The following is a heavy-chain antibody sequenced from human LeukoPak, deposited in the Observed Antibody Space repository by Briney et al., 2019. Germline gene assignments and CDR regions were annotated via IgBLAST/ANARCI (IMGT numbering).Heavy chain of an antibody. CDR3: AGHHPRNTVDF. V-gene: IGHV4-59*08. D-gene: IGHD2/OR15-2a*01. J-gene: IGHJ4*02. CDR2: IYYSGTT. CDR1: GGSISSYY. Sequence: PSETLSLTCTVSGGSISSYYWSWIRQPPGKGLEWIGYIYYSGTTNYNPSLKSRVTISVDTSKNQFSLKLSSVTAADTAVYYCAGHHPRNTVDFWGQGTLVTVSS.